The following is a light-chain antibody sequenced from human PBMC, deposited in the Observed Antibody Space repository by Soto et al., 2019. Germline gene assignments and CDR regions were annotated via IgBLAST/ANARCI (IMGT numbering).Light chain of an antibody. CDR3: QQYSSIPLT. J-gene: IGKJ1*01. CDR2: WAS. V-gene: IGKV4-1*01. Sequence: DIVMTQSPDSLAVSLGERATINCKSSQSVLYSSNNKNYLAWYQQKPGQPPKLLIYWASTRESGVPDRFSGSGSGTDFTLTVSSLQAEDVAVYYCQQYSSIPLTFGQGTKVEI. CDR1: QSVLYSSNNKNY.